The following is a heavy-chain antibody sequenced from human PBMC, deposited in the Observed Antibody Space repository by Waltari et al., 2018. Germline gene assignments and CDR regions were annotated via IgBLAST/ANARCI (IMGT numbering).Heavy chain of an antibody. CDR2: VDPEDGET. J-gene: IGHJ3*01. Sequence: EVQLLQSGTELMTLGRTVKISCQVPGYRLTDYYIHWVQQAPGKGPQWMGLVDPEDGETKYAERFQGRVTITADTSTETAFRELSSLTSDEAAVYYCVTALGDRSSASRPFDVWGLGTLITVSS. CDR3: VTALGDRSSASRPFDV. CDR1: GYRLTDYY. V-gene: IGHV1-69-2*01. D-gene: IGHD3-10*01.